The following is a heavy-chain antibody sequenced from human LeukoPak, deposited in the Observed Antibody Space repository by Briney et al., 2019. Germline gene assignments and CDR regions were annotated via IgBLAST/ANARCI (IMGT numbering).Heavy chain of an antibody. CDR1: GFTFSSYG. D-gene: IGHD4-17*01. V-gene: IGHV3-33*01. J-gene: IGHJ6*02. Sequence: GGSLRLACAAAGFTFSSYGMHWVRQAPGKGLEWVAVIWNDGRNKYYADSVKGRFTISRDNSKNTLYLQMNSLRAEDTAVYYCARELSGDQKDYYYYYGMDVWGQGNAVTVSS. CDR2: IWNDGRNK. CDR3: ARELSGDQKDYYYYYGMDV.